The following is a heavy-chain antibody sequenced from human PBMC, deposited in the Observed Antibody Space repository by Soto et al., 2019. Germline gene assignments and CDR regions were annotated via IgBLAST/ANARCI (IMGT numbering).Heavy chain of an antibody. CDR3: ARGTFYYDGRRHRYSGY. D-gene: IGHD3-22*01. V-gene: IGHV1-69*13. CDR1: VGTFSGSV. Sequence: SVKVPSKSSVGTFSGSVTVFVRQAPGQRLEWIGGIIRLFVTAKYLHKLQARATITADESTGTVYMELHRLTSDDTAVYYCARGTFYYDGRRHRYSGYWGRGPLGTVSS. CDR2: IIRLFVTA. J-gene: IGHJ4*02.